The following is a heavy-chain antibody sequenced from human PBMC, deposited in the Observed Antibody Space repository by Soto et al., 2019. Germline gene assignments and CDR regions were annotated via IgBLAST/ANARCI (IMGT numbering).Heavy chain of an antibody. CDR2: ITANSDYT. V-gene: IGHV3-21*01. CDR1: GFHFSTYR. J-gene: IGHJ4*02. D-gene: IGHD5-12*01. CDR3: PRVDGYTHTSDF. Sequence: GGSLTLSCAASGFHFSTYRMRCVRRAPGEVREWGSSITANSDYTYHADSLKGRFTISRDNAKSSLYLQMNNLIADDTALYFRPRVDGYTHTSDFWGQGTQVTVSS.